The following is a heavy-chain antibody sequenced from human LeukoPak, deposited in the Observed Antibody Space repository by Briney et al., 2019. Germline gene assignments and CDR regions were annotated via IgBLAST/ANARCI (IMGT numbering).Heavy chain of an antibody. CDR1: GFTFSDYY. CDR3: ARAGPTYCGGDCYSSFDY. J-gene: IGHJ4*02. D-gene: IGHD2-21*02. Sequence: PGGSLRLSCAASGFTFSDYYMSWIRQAPGKGLEWVSYISSSSSYTNYADSVKGRFTISRDNAKNSLYLQMNSLRAEDTAVYYCARAGPTYCGGDCYSSFDYWGQGTLVTVSS. CDR2: ISSSSSYT. V-gene: IGHV3-11*06.